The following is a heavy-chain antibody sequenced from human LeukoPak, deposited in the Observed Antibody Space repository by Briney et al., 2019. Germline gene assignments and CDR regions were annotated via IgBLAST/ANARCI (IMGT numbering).Heavy chain of an antibody. J-gene: IGHJ6*03. V-gene: IGHV4-59*01. CDR2: IYYSGST. CDR1: GGSISSYY. CDR3: ARGYLTEGGATARRVHYMDV. Sequence: PSETLSLTCTVSGGSISSYYWSWIRQPPGKGLEWIGYIYYSGSTKYNPSLKSRVTISVDTSKNQFSLKLSSVTAADTAVYYCARGYLTEGGATARRVHYMDVWGKGTTVTVSS. D-gene: IGHD5-12*01.